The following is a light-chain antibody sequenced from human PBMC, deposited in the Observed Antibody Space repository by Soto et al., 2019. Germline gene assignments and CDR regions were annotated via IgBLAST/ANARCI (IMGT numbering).Light chain of an antibody. CDR2: LVS. V-gene: IGKV2-28*01. J-gene: IGKJ4*01. Sequence: DIVMTQSPLSLPVTPGEPASVSCKSSQSLLHSDGDNYLEWYVQKAGQSPQLLISLVSHRASGVPDRLSGSGSGTDFTLKISKVEADDVGVYYCMQTLQTPYTFGGGTKVEIK. CDR3: MQTLQTPYT. CDR1: QSLLHSDGDNY.